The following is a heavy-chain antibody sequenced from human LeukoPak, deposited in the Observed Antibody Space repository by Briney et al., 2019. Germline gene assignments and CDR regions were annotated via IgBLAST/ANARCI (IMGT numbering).Heavy chain of an antibody. CDR1: GYTFTSYG. CDR2: ISAYNGNT. Sequence: ASVKVSCKASGYTFTSYGISWVRHAPGQGLEWMGWISAYNGNTNYAQKLQGRVTMTTDTSTSTAYMELRSLRSDDTAVYYCARDFFSGWYPPPVDYWGQGTLVTVSS. CDR3: ARDFFSGWYPPPVDY. V-gene: IGHV1-18*01. D-gene: IGHD6-19*01. J-gene: IGHJ4*02.